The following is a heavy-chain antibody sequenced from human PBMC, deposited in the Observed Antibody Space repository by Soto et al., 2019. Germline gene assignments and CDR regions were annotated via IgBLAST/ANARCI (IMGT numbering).Heavy chain of an antibody. D-gene: IGHD2-15*01. V-gene: IGHV1-46*01. CDR3: ASGVDIVGVVADDFDF. CDR1: GYTFTSYY. Sequence: GPSVKVSCKASGYTFTSYYMHWVRQAPGQGLEWMGIINPSGGSTSYAQKFQGRVTMTRDTSTSTVYMELSSLRSEDTAVYYCASGVDIVGVVADDFDFSDQGTLVTVSS. CDR2: INPSGGST. J-gene: IGHJ4*02.